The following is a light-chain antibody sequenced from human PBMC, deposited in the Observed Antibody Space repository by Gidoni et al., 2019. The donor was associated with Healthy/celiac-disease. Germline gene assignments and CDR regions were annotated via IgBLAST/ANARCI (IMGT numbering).Light chain of an antibody. V-gene: IGKV1-5*03. CDR1: QSISSW. CDR2: KAS. J-gene: IGKJ2*01. Sequence: DIQMTKSPSTLSASVGDRVTITCRASQSISSWLAWYQQKPGKAPKLLIYKASSLESGVPSRFSVSGSGTEFTLTISSLQPDDFATYYCQQYNSYLYTFXQXTKLEIK. CDR3: QQYNSYLYT.